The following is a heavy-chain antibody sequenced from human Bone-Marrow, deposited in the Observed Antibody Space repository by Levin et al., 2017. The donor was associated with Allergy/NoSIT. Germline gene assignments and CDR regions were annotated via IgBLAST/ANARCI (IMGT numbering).Heavy chain of an antibody. CDR2: ISSGGANT. D-gene: IGHD4-11*01. CDR1: GFTFNNYA. CDR3: AKSGLYSDYKRPDY. Sequence: GESLKISCAASGFTFNNYAMSWVRQAPGKGLEWVSYISSGGANTHYADSVKGRFTISRDNSKNTLHLQMGSLRGEDTAIYYCAKSGLYSDYKRPDYWGQGTLVTVSS. J-gene: IGHJ4*02. V-gene: IGHV3-23*01.